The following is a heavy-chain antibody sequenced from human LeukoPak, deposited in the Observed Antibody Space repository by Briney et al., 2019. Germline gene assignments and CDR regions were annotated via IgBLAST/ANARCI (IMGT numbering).Heavy chain of an antibody. CDR2: IKQDGSEK. Sequence: GGSLRLSCAASGFTFSSYWMSWVRQAPGQGLEWVANIKQDGSEKYYVDSVKGRFTASRDNAKNSLYLQMNSLRAEDTAVYYCARVFNFWSGYYRDSWGQGTLVTVSS. V-gene: IGHV3-7*04. J-gene: IGHJ4*02. D-gene: IGHD3-3*01. CDR3: ARVFNFWSGYYRDS. CDR1: GFTFSSYW.